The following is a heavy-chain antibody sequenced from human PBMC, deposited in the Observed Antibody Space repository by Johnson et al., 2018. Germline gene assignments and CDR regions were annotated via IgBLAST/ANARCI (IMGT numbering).Heavy chain of an antibody. J-gene: IGHJ6*02. CDR3: GRHKACYHVWSGFGSRESYGVDV. V-gene: IGHV4-39*01. D-gene: IGHD3-3*01. CDR1: GGSISSTRYY. Sequence: VQLQESGPGLVKPSETLSLTCSVSGGSISSTRYYWGWIRQPPGKGLEWIGSVYSSGSTYYNPSLKSRVTISVDTSKNPFSMNLSSVTAADTAVYDCGRHKACYHVWSGFGSRESYGVDVWGQGTTVIVSS. CDR2: VYSSGST.